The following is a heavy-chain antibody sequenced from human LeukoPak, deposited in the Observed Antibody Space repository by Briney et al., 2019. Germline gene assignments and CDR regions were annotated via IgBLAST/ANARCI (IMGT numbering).Heavy chain of an antibody. V-gene: IGHV1-46*01. D-gene: IGHD5/OR15-5a*01. CDR1: GYTFTGYY. Sequence: ASVKVSCKASGYTFTGYYMHWVRQAPGQGLEWMGIINPSGGSTSYAQKFQGRVTMTRDMSTSTVYMELSSLRSEDTAVYYCASTSTPYNWFDPWGQGTLVTVSS. CDR3: ASTSTPYNWFDP. J-gene: IGHJ5*02. CDR2: INPSGGST.